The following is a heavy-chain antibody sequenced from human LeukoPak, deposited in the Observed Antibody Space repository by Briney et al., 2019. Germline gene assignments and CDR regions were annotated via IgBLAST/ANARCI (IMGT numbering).Heavy chain of an antibody. CDR1: GGSISTYY. CDR2: IYYSGST. V-gene: IGHV4-59*01. J-gene: IGHJ6*03. Sequence: SETLSLTCTVSGGSISTYYWSWIRQPPGKGLEWIGYIYYSGSTNYNPFLKSRVTISVDTSKNQFSLKLSSVTAADTAVYYCARVVLAPRVYYYMDVWGKGTTVTVSS. D-gene: IGHD3-16*02. CDR3: ARVVLAPRVYYYMDV.